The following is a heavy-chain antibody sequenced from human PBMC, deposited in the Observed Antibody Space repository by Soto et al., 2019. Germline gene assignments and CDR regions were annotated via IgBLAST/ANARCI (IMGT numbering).Heavy chain of an antibody. CDR1: GYTLTELS. J-gene: IGHJ6*04. CDR2: FDPEDGET. CDR3: ATEGGNIPAPFCYAYGMDV. Sequence: QVQLVQSGAEVKKPGASVKVSCKVSGYTLTELSMHWVRQAPGKGLEWMGGFDPEDGETTYAQKCQGRVTMTEDTSTDTASMAQSSLRSEDTAVYSCATEGGNIPAPFCYAYGMDVWGKGPTLTVSS. V-gene: IGHV1-24*01. D-gene: IGHD2-15*01.